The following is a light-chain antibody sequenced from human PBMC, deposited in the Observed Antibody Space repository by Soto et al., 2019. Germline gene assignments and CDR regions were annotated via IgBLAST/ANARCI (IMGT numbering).Light chain of an antibody. CDR3: CSHAGSNTPAV. CDR2: ETN. V-gene: IGLV2-23*01. CDR1: SSDVGSYNL. J-gene: IGLJ2*01. Sequence: QSALTQPASVSGSPGQSITISCTGTSSDVGSYNLVSWYQQHPGKAPKLMIFETNKRPSGVSNRFSGSKSGNTASLTISGLQADDEADYYCCSHAGSNTPAVLGGGTKLTVL.